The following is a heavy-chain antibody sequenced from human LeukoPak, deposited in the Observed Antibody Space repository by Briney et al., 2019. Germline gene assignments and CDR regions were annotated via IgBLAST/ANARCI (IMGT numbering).Heavy chain of an antibody. CDR2: INPNSGGT. CDR3: ARDAKSGWYGICNWFDP. Sequence: ASVKVSCKASGHTFTGYYMHWVRQAPGQGLEWMGWINPNSGGTNYAQKFQGRVTMTRDTSISTAYMELSRLRSDDTAVYYCARDAKSGWYGICNWFDPWGQGTLVTVSS. V-gene: IGHV1-2*02. CDR1: GHTFTGYY. J-gene: IGHJ5*02. D-gene: IGHD6-19*01.